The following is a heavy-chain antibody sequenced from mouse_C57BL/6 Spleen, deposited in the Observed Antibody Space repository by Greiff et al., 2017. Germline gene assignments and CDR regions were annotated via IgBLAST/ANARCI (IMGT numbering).Heavy chain of an antibody. CDR3: ASRKWFAY. J-gene: IGHJ3*01. V-gene: IGHV5-9*01. CDR2: ISGGGGNT. CDR1: GFTFSSYT. Sequence: DVQLQESGGGLVKPGGSLKLSCAASGFTFSSYTMSWVRQTPEKRLEWVATISGGGGNTYYPDSVKGRFTISRDNAKNTLYLQMSSLRSEDTALYYCASRKWFAYWGQGTLVTVSA.